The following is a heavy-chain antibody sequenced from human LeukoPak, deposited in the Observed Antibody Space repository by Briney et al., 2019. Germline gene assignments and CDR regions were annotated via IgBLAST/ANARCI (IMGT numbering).Heavy chain of an antibody. CDR2: IVVGSGNT. J-gene: IGHJ4*02. V-gene: IGHV1-58*01. Sequence: SVKVSCKASGFTFTSSAVQWVRQARGQRLEWIGWIVVGSGNTNYAQKFQERVTITRDVSTSTAYMELSSLRSEDTAVYYCAASPDYYDSSGYSYYFDYWGQGTLVTVSS. D-gene: IGHD3-22*01. CDR3: AASPDYYDSSGYSYYFDY. CDR1: GFTFTSSA.